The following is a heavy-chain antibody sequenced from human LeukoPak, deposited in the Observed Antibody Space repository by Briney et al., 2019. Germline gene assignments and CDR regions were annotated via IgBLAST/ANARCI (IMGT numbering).Heavy chain of an antibody. CDR1: GGSISSYY. V-gene: IGHV4-59*12. CDR2: IYYSGST. D-gene: IGHD2-2*01. J-gene: IGHJ4*02. CDR3: ARGPHCSSTSCHYYFDY. Sequence: SETLSLTCTVSGGSISSYYWSWIRQPPGKGLEWIGYIYYSGSTNYNPSLKSRVTMSVDTSKNQFSLKLSSVTAADTAVYYCARGPHCSSTSCHYYFDYWGQGTLVTVSS.